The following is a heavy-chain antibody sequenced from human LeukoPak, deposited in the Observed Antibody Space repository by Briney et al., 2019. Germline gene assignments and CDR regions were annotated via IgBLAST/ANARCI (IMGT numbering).Heavy chain of an antibody. CDR1: ACSICGYY. CDR3: TGRTLMAAGVYNIDF. Sequence: KPSETLSLNCSVSACSICGYYWNWIPPRPGKGLEWFGYIYPSGTSDYNPSLNSRVSMSVDTSKEPISLRLSPVTAADTAVYYCTGRTLMAAGVYNIDFWGQGTLVTVSS. V-gene: IGHV4-4*09. D-gene: IGHD1-1*01. CDR2: IYPSGTS. J-gene: IGHJ4*02.